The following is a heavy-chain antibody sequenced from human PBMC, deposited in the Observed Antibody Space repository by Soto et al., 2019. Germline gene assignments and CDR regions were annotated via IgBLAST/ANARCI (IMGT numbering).Heavy chain of an antibody. V-gene: IGHV4-4*07. D-gene: IGHD2-15*01. CDR3: AGASVGPRGGGSWIIPLAF. Sequence: PSETLSLTCSVSGGSISNYYWSWIRQSAEKGLEWIGRIFPGGSTNYNPSLKSRVTMSVDTSKNDFCLGLTSVAAADTAVYYCAGASVGPRGGGSWIIPLAFGGKGPGVTVSS. CDR1: GGSISNYY. CDR2: IFPGGST. J-gene: IGHJ4*02.